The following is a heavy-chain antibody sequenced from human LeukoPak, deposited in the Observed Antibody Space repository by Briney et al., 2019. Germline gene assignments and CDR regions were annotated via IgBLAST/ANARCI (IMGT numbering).Heavy chain of an antibody. CDR2: ISYDGSNK. D-gene: IGHD2-15*01. J-gene: IGHJ3*02. CDR3: ARAGRDCSSTSCYTRYCSGGSCYSGAFDI. Sequence: GRSLRLSCAASGFTFSSYAMHWVRQAQGKGLEWVAVISYDGSNKYYADSVKGRFTISRDNSKNTLYLQMNSLRAEDTAVYYCARAGRDCSSTSCYTRYCSGGSCYSGAFDIWGQGTMVTVSS. CDR1: GFTFSSYA. V-gene: IGHV3-30-3*01.